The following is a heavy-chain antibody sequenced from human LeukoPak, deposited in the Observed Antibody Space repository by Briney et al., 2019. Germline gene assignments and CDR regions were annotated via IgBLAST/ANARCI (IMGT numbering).Heavy chain of an antibody. Sequence: ASVKVSCKASGYTCTNYGFNWVRQAPGQGLEWMGNSAYNGNTNYAQKFQDRVTMTTDTSTSTAYMELRSLRSDDTAVYYCARYNSMFRGVTTSDYWGQGTLVTVSS. CDR3: ARYNSMFRGVTTSDY. V-gene: IGHV1-18*01. CDR1: GYTCTNYG. J-gene: IGHJ4*02. D-gene: IGHD3-10*01. CDR2: NSAYNGNT.